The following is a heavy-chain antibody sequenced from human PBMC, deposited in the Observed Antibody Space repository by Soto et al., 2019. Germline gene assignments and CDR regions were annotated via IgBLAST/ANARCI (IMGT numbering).Heavy chain of an antibody. D-gene: IGHD2-8*01. J-gene: IGHJ4*02. CDR1: GGSISSYY. CDR2: IYYSGST. V-gene: IGHV4-59*08. CDR3: ARHPSETCTNGVCSELDY. Sequence: PSETLSLTCTVSGGSISSYYWSWIRQHPGKGLEWIGYIYYSGSTNYNPSLKSRVTISVDTSKNQFSLKLSSVTAADTAVYYCARHPSETCTNGVCSELDYWGQGTLVTVSS.